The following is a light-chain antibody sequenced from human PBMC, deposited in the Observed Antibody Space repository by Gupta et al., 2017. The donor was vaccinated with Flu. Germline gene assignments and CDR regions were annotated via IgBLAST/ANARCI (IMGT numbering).Light chain of an antibody. V-gene: IGKV3-15*01. CDR3: QQENNGQPINT. Sequence: EIVLTQSPVTLSVSPGERATFSCRASQSASSNLAWYQQKPGQAPRLLIYDASTRATGVPAMCSGSGDGTEFTLTISSRQSEDSAFYICQQENNGQPINTFGQGTMLEIK. J-gene: IGKJ2*01. CDR1: QSASSN. CDR2: DAS.